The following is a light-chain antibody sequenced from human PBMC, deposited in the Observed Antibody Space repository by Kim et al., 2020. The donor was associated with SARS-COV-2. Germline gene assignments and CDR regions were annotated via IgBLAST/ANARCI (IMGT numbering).Light chain of an antibody. CDR1: KLGDKY. CDR3: QAWDSSGV. Sequence: SYELTQPPSVSVSPGQTASITCSGDKLGDKYACWYQQKPGQSPVRVIYQDSKRPSGIPERFSGSNSGNTATLTISGTQAMDEADYYCQAWDSSGVFGGGTKVTVL. J-gene: IGLJ3*02. V-gene: IGLV3-1*01. CDR2: QDS.